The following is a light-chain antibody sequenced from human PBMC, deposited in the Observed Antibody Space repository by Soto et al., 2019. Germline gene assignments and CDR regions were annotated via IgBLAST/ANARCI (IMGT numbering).Light chain of an antibody. J-gene: IGLJ1*01. CDR3: SSYAGSNNYV. V-gene: IGLV2-8*01. CDR1: SSDVGGYNY. Sequence: ALTQPPSASGSPGQSVTISCTGTSSDVGGYNYVSWYQQHPGRPPKLMIYEVTKRPLGVPDRFSGSKSGNTASLTVSGLQAEDEADYYCSSYAGSNNYVFGPGTKVTVL. CDR2: EVT.